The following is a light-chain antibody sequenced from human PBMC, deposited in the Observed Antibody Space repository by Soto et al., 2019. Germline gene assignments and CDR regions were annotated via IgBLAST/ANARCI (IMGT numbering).Light chain of an antibody. J-gene: IGLJ3*02. V-gene: IGLV2-14*01. CDR3: CSFTGSDTWV. CDR1: SSDVGAYNY. CDR2: EVS. Sequence: QSALTQPASVSGSPGQSITISCTGTSSDVGAYNYVSWCQQHSGKAPKLIIYEVSRRPSGISDRFSGSKSGNTASLTISGLQAEDEGDYYCCSFTGSDTWVFGGGTKLTVL.